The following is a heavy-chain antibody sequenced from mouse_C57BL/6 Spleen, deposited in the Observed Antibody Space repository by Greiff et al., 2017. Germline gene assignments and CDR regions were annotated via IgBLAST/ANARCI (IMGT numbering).Heavy chain of an antibody. CDR1: GYAFTNYL. CDR2: INPGSGGT. CDR3: ARRGAHSNFDY. V-gene: IGHV1-54*01. J-gene: IGHJ2*01. D-gene: IGHD2-5*01. Sequence: QVQLQQSGAELVRPGTSVKVSCKASGYAFTNYLIEWVKQRPGQGLEWIGVINPGSGGTNYNEKFKGKATLTADKSSSTAYMQLSSLTSEDSAVYFCARRGAHSNFDYWGQGTTLTVSS.